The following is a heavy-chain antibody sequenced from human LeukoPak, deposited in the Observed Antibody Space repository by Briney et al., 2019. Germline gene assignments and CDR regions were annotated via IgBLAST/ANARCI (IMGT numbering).Heavy chain of an antibody. D-gene: IGHD3-10*01. CDR2: INHSGST. J-gene: IGHJ4*02. V-gene: IGHV4-34*01. CDR3: ARGLYYYGSGRNLGY. Sequence: PSETLSLTCAVYGGSFSGYYWSWIRQPPAKGLEWIGEINHSGSTNYNPSLKSRVTISVDTSKNQFSLKLSSVTAADTAVYYCARGLYYYGSGRNLGYWGQGTLVTVSS. CDR1: GGSFSGYY.